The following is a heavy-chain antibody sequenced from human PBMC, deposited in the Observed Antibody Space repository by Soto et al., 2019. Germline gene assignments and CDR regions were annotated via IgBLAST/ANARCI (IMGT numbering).Heavy chain of an antibody. CDR1: GGSVSGYY. J-gene: IGHJ4*02. V-gene: IGHV4-34*01. D-gene: IGHD3-3*01. CDR3: ARGVYNAIFGVISLDY. CDR2: INHSGSA. Sequence: SETLSLTCAVYGGSVSGYYWSWIRQPPGKGLEWIGEINHSGSAHYNPSLRSRVTISVDTSKNQFSLKLSSVTAADTAVFYCARGVYNAIFGVISLDYWGQGTLVTVSS.